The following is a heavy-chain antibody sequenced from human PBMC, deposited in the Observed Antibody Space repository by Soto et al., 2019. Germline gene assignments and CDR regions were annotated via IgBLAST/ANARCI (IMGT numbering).Heavy chain of an antibody. CDR1: GYTFTVYY. CDR3: ARYLAKGGGSAGFYY. D-gene: IGHD1-26*01. CDR2: INPKSGGK. Sequence: QVQLVQSGAEVKKPGASVNVSCKASGYTFTVYYMHWGRQAPGQGLEWMGWINPKSGGKMYPKKFQGRVTMTGDTSISTASMAQTRLRSDDTAVYYCARYLAKGGGSAGFYYWVQGTLVTVSS. J-gene: IGHJ4*02. V-gene: IGHV1-2*02.